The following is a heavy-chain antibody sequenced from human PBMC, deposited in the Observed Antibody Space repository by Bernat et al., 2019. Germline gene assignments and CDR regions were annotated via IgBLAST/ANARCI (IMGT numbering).Heavy chain of an antibody. J-gene: IGHJ3*02. Sequence: QLQLQESGPGLVKPSETLSLTCTVSGGSISSSSYYWGWIRKPPGKGLEWIGSIYYSGSTSYNPSLKSRVTISVDTSKKQFSLKLSAVTAAVTAVYYCATYSSRCDGLEIWGRGTMVTVSS. V-gene: IGHV4-39*01. CDR1: GGSISSSSYY. CDR2: IYYSGST. CDR3: ATYSSRCDGLEI. D-gene: IGHD6-13*01.